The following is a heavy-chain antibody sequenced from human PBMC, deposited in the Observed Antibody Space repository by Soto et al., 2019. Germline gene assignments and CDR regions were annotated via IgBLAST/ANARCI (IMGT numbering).Heavy chain of an antibody. CDR1: GFTFSSYC. V-gene: IGHV3-74*01. Sequence: XVSLSLSFAASGFTFSSYCMHWVRQAPGKGLVWVSRINSDGSSTSYADSVKGRFTISRDNAKNTLYLQMNSLRAEDTAVYYCARRATYYGMDVWGQGTTVTVSS. CDR3: ARRATYYGMDV. CDR2: INSDGSST. J-gene: IGHJ6*02.